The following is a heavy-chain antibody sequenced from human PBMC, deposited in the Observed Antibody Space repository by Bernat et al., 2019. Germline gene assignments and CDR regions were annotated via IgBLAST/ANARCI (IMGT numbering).Heavy chain of an antibody. Sequence: EVQLVESGGGLVQPGGSPRLSCAASGFTFSSYEMNWVRQAPGKGLEWVSYISSSGSTIYCADSVKGRFTISRDNAKNSLYLQMNSLRAEDTAVYYCAKEPPSYGPQDVYFDYWGQGTLVTVSS. J-gene: IGHJ4*02. CDR3: AKEPPSYGPQDVYFDY. V-gene: IGHV3-48*03. CDR2: ISSSGSTI. CDR1: GFTFSSYE. D-gene: IGHD3-10*01.